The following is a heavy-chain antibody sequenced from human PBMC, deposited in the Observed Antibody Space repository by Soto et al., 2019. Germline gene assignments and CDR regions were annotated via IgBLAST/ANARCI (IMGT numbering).Heavy chain of an antibody. CDR3: ARLAGYCTGGTCYSGNLFDY. CDR1: GGSISSPSHY. Sequence: SETLSLTCTVSGGSISSPSHYWGWIRQPPGKGLEWIESIYYGGSTYYNPSLKSRVTISVDTSKNQFSLQLSSVTAADTAVYYCARLAGYCTGGTCYSGNLFDYWGQGALVTVSS. V-gene: IGHV4-39*01. D-gene: IGHD2-15*01. CDR2: IYYGGST. J-gene: IGHJ4*02.